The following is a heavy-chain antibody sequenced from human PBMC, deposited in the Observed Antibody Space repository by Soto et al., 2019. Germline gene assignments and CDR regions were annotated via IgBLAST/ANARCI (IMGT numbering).Heavy chain of an antibody. CDR2: ISGSGGST. V-gene: IGHV3-23*01. Sequence: PGGSLILSCAASGFTFSSYAMSWVRQAPGKGLEWVSAISGSGGSTYYADSVKGRFTISRDNSKNTLYLQMNSLRAEDTAVYYCAKDTNKGVRGVIRWFDPWGQGTLVTVS. CDR3: AKDTNKGVRGVIRWFDP. CDR1: GFTFSSYA. J-gene: IGHJ5*02. D-gene: IGHD3-10*01.